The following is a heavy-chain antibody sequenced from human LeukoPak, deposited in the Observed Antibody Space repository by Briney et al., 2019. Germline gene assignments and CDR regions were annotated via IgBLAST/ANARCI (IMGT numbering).Heavy chain of an antibody. Sequence: GGSLRLSCAASGFTFNDYAMHWVRQAPGKGLEWGSGISWNSGSIVYADSVKGRFTISRDNAKNSLYLQMNSLSAEDTALYYCAKDRGYYGHRSYLGGMDVWGQGTTVTVSS. CDR2: ISWNSGSI. CDR3: AKDRGYYGHRSYLGGMDV. V-gene: IGHV3-9*01. CDR1: GFTFNDYA. D-gene: IGHD3-10*01. J-gene: IGHJ6*02.